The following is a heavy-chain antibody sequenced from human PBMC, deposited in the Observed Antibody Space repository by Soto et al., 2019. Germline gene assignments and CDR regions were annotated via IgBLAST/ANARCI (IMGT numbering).Heavy chain of an antibody. Sequence: GGSLRLSCAASGFTVSSNYMSWVRQAPGKGLEWVSVIYSGGSTYYADSVKGRFTISRDNSKNTLYLQMNSLRAEDTAVYYCARGHVHYYYDSSGYYFDYWGQGTLVTVSS. D-gene: IGHD3-22*01. CDR2: IYSGGST. J-gene: IGHJ4*02. CDR3: ARGHVHYYYDSSGYYFDY. V-gene: IGHV3-66*01. CDR1: GFTVSSNY.